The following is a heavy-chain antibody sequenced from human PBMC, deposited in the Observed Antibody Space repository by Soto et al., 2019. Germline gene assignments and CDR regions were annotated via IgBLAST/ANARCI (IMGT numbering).Heavy chain of an antibody. CDR3: ATVSVTAEAFDS. D-gene: IGHD2-21*02. J-gene: IGHJ3*01. CDR1: GVPVKSGGYS. CDR2: IYHTETT. V-gene: IGHV4-30-2*01. Sequence: QLQLQESGSGLLKPSQTLSLTCAVSGVPVKSGGYSWGWIRQPPGKGLEWIGFIYHTETTYFNPSLESRATMSLDKSKNHFSLSLASVTSADTAIYFCATVSVTAEAFDSWGQGTLVTVSS.